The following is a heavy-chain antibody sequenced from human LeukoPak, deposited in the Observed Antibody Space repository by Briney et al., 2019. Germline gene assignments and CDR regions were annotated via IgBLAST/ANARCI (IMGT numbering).Heavy chain of an antibody. Sequence: SETLSFTCTVSGGSFSIYYWSWIRQPAGKGLEWIGRIYTSGSTNYNPSLKSRVTMSVDTSKNQFSLKLSSVTAADTAVYYCARGPTTVTRAFDYWGQGTLVTVSS. J-gene: IGHJ4*02. V-gene: IGHV4-4*07. CDR3: ARGPTTVTRAFDY. CDR1: GGSFSIYY. D-gene: IGHD4-17*01. CDR2: IYTSGST.